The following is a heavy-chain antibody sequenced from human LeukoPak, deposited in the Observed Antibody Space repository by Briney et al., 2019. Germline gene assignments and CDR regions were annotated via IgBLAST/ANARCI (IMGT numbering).Heavy chain of an antibody. V-gene: IGHV3-23*01. J-gene: IGHJ4*02. CDR3: AKDRAGAN. Sequence: PGGSLRLSCVGSGFTFAKYAMTWVREAPGKGLEWVSVISGSDNVTYYAESVKGRFTISRDNSKRTLYLQMDSLRADDTAIYYCAKDRAGANWGQGTLVLVSS. CDR2: ISGSDNVT. CDR1: GFTFAKYA.